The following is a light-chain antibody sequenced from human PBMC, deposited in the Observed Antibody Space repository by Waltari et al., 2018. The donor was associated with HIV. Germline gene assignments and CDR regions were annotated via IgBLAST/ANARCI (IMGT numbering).Light chain of an antibody. J-gene: IGKJ2*01. CDR2: EVS. CDR1: QTLLYSDGKTY. V-gene: IGKV2D-29*01. Sequence: EIEVIRTPDSLSVTPGQPASISCKTSQTLLYSDGKTYLYWYLQKAGQPPQPLIYEVSNRLSGVSDRFSGSGSETDFTLTISRVEAEDVGVYYCLQGVRLYTFGQGTKLEIK. CDR3: LQGVRLYT.